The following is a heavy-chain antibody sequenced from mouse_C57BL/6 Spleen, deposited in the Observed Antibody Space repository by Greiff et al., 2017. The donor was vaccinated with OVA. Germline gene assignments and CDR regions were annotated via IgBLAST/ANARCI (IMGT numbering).Heavy chain of an antibody. Sequence: VQLQQSGAELVRPGASVTLSCKASGYTFTDYEMHWVKQTPVHGLEWIGAIDPETGGTAYNQKFKGKAILTADKSSSTAYMELRSLTSEDSAVYYCTKYYGLAWFAYWGQGTLVTVSA. V-gene: IGHV1-15*01. CDR2: IDPETGGT. D-gene: IGHD1-1*01. CDR1: GYTFTDYE. J-gene: IGHJ3*01. CDR3: TKYYGLAWFAY.